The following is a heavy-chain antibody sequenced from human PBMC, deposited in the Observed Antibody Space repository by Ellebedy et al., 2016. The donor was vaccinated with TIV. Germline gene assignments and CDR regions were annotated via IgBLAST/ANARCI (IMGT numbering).Heavy chain of an antibody. CDR2: INPSGGST. J-gene: IGHJ4*02. CDR3: ASPGIAAAGPLDY. CDR1: GYTFTSYY. V-gene: IGHV1-46*01. D-gene: IGHD6-13*01. Sequence: ASVKVSXXASGYTFTSYYMHWVRQAPGQGLEWMGIINPSGGSTSYAQKFQGRVTMTRDTSTSTVYMELSSLRSEDTAVYYCASPGIAAAGPLDYWGQGTLVTVSS.